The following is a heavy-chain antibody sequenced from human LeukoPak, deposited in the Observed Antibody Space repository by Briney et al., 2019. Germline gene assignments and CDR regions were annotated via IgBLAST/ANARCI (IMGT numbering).Heavy chain of an antibody. Sequence: GGSLRLSCAASGFTFSTYAMNWVRQAPGKGLEWVSSISGSGGSTYYADSVKGRFTISRDNSKNTLYLQMNSLRAEDTAVYYCARDARIAVAFDYWGQGTLVTVSS. CDR3: ARDARIAVAFDY. V-gene: IGHV3-23*01. J-gene: IGHJ4*02. D-gene: IGHD6-19*01. CDR2: ISGSGGST. CDR1: GFTFSTYA.